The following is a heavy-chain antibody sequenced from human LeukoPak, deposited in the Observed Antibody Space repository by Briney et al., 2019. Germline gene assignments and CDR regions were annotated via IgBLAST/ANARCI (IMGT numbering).Heavy chain of an antibody. CDR3: AREVGIAVAGYYYYYYGMDV. D-gene: IGHD6-19*01. CDR2: INPNSGGT. Sequence: ASVKVSCKASGYTFTGYYMHWVRQAPGQGLKWMGWINPNSGGTNYAQKFQGRVTMTRDTSISTAYMELSRLRSDDTAVYYCAREVGIAVAGYYYYYYGMDVWGQGTTVTVSS. J-gene: IGHJ6*02. V-gene: IGHV1-2*02. CDR1: GYTFTGYY.